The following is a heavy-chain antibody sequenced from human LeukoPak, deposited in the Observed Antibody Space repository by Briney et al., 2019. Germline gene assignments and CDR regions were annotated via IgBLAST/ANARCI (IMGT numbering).Heavy chain of an antibody. V-gene: IGHV4-59*11. Sequence: PSATLSLTCTVFGDSINSHYWSWVRQAPGKGLEWIGYIFYSGNTNYSPSLKSRVTISIDTSKKQFSPRLTSVTTADTAVYFCARTGDYSRSTGGWFDPWGQGTLVTVSS. CDR2: IFYSGNT. CDR3: ARTGDYSRSTGGWFDP. D-gene: IGHD4-11*01. CDR1: GDSINSHY. J-gene: IGHJ5*02.